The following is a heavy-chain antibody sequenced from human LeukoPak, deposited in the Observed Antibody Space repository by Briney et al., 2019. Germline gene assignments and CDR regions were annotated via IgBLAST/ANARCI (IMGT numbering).Heavy chain of an antibody. D-gene: IGHD6-19*01. CDR1: GGSSSSYY. CDR3: ARVGSSGARRGRDYYYMDV. CDR2: IYTSGST. Sequence: SETLSLTCTVSGGSSSSYYWSWIRQPAGKGLEWIGRIYTSGSTNYNPSLKSRVTMSVDTSKNPFSLKLSSVTAADTAVYYCARVGSSGARRGRDYYYMDVWGKGTTVTVSS. V-gene: IGHV4-4*07. J-gene: IGHJ6*03.